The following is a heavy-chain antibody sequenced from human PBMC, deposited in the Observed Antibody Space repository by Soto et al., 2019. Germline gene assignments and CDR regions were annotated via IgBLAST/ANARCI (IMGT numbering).Heavy chain of an antibody. CDR3: ATRYYGYCSSTSCMDV. V-gene: IGHV1-46*03. CDR2: INPSGGST. J-gene: IGHJ6*03. D-gene: IGHD2-2*03. CDR1: GYTFTSYY. Sequence: ASVKVSCKASGYTFTSYYMHWVRQAPGQGLEWMGIINPSGGSTSYAQKFQGRVTMTRDTSTSTVYMELSSLRSEDMAVYYCATRYYGYCSSTSCMDVWGKGTTVTVSS.